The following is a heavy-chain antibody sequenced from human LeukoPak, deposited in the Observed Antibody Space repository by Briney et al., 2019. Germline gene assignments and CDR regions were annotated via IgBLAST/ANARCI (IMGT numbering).Heavy chain of an antibody. CDR1: GFTFSSYA. J-gene: IGHJ4*02. V-gene: IGHV3-30*04. CDR2: ISYDGSNK. D-gene: IGHD3-10*01. CDR3: AKDLRSPHFYFDY. Sequence: GGSLRLSCAASGFTFSSYAMHWVRQAPGKGLEWVAVISYDGSNKYYADSVKGRFTISRDNSKNTLYLQMNSLRAEDTAVYYCAKDLRSPHFYFDYWGQGTLVTVSS.